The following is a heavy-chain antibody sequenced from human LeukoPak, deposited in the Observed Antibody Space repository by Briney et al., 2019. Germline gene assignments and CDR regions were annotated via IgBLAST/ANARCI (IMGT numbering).Heavy chain of an antibody. CDR1: GFTFSSYA. V-gene: IGHV3-23*01. D-gene: IGHD3-10*01. CDR3: AKDRIPGSYNDYFDY. CDR2: ISGSGGST. Sequence: GGSLRLSCAASGFTFSSYAMSWVRQAPGKGLEWVSAISGSGGSTYYADSVKGRFTISRDNSKNTLYLQMNSLRAEDTAVYYCAKDRIPGSYNDYFDYWGQGTLVTVSS. J-gene: IGHJ4*02.